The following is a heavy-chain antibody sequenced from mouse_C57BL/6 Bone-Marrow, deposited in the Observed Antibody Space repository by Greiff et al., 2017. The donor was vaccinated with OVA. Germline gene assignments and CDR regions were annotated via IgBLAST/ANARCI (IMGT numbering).Heavy chain of an antibody. V-gene: IGHV1-64*01. CDR3: ARSGYYGSSYGD. Sequence: QVQLQQSGAELVKPGASVKLSCKASGYTFTSYWMHWVKQRPGQGLEWIGMIHPNSGSTNYNEKFKSKATLTVDKSSSTAYMQLSSLTSEDSAVYYCARSGYYGSSYGDWGQGTTLTVSS. CDR1: GYTFTSYW. CDR2: IHPNSGST. J-gene: IGHJ2*01. D-gene: IGHD1-1*01.